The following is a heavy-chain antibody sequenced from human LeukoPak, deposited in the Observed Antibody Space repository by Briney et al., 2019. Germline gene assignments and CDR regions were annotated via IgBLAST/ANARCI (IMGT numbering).Heavy chain of an antibody. CDR1: GFTFSSYE. D-gene: IGHD1-1*01. V-gene: IGHV3-48*03. J-gene: IGHJ4*02. Sequence: PGGSLRLSCAASGFTFSSYEMNWVRQAPGEGLEWVSYISNSGNTIFYAHSVKGRFTISRDNGKNSLYLQMNSLRAEDTAVYYCARVFSNPTGNDYWGQGTLVTVSS. CDR3: ARVFSNPTGNDY. CDR2: ISNSGNTI.